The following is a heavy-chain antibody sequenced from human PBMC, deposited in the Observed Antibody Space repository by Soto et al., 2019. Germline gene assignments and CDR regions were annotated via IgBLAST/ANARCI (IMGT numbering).Heavy chain of an antibody. CDR1: GGCLSGYC. Sequence: PSETRSLTCAVYGGCLSGYCWTWMRQPPRTGRKRIGEINHSGSTNNNPSLKSRVNTTDTSKNQFTLKLTAVTAVYTAVYYCARDKITGLFDYWGQGTLVTVSS. J-gene: IGHJ4*02. D-gene: IGHD2-8*02. CDR3: ARDKITGLFDY. CDR2: INHSGST. V-gene: IGHV4-34*01.